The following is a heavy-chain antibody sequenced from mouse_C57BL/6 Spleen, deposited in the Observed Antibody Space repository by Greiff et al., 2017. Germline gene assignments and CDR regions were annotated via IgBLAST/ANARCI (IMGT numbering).Heavy chain of an antibody. Sequence: VQLQQSGAELVKPGASVKISCKASGYAFSSYWMNWVKQRPGKGLEWIGQIYPGDGDTNYNGKFKGKATLTADKSSSTAYMQLSSLTSEDSAVYFCARGDYYGRDWYFDVWGTGTTVTVSS. CDR3: ARGDYYGRDWYFDV. CDR2: IYPGDGDT. D-gene: IGHD1-1*01. CDR1: GYAFSSYW. J-gene: IGHJ1*03. V-gene: IGHV1-80*01.